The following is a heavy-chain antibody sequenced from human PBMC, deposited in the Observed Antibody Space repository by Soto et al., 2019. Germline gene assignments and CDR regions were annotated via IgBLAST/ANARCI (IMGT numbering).Heavy chain of an antibody. CDR2: IIPIFGTA. J-gene: IGHJ2*01. V-gene: IGHV1-69*06. CDR1: GGTFSSYA. CDR3: ARDRGIVVVPAAIGVNWYFDL. D-gene: IGHD2-2*01. Sequence: SVKVSCKASGGTFSSYAISWVRQAPGQGLEWMGGIIPIFGTANYAQKFQGRVTITADKSTGTAYMELSSLRSEDTAVYYCARDRGIVVVPAAIGVNWYFDLWGRGTLVTVSS.